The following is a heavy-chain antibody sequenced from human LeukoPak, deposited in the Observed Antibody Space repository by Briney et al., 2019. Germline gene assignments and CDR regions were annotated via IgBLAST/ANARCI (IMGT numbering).Heavy chain of an antibody. V-gene: IGHV1-2*02. CDR2: INPNSGGT. Sequence: GASVKVSCKAPGYTFTGYYMHWVRQAPGQGLEWMAWINPNSGGTNYAQKFQGRVTMTRDTSISTAYMELSRLRSDDTAVYYCARDHGLGRKIWFDPWGQGTLVTASS. D-gene: IGHD2-21*01. CDR3: ARDHGLGRKIWFDP. CDR1: GYTFTGYY. J-gene: IGHJ5*02.